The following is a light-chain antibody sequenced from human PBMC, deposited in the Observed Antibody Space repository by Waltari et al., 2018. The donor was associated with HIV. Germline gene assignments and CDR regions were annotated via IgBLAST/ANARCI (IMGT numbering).Light chain of an antibody. J-gene: IGLJ2*01. V-gene: IGLV1-40*01. CDR3: QSYDTSLTDII. CDR1: SSNVAAAYH. CDR2: GNV. Sequence: QSVLTQPPSVSGAPGQRVTISCTKRSSNVAAAYHVHWFQQVPGTAPKLLIYGNVNRPSGVPDRFSGSRSGTSASLAITGLQAEDEADYYCQSYDTSLTDIIFGGGTKLTVL.